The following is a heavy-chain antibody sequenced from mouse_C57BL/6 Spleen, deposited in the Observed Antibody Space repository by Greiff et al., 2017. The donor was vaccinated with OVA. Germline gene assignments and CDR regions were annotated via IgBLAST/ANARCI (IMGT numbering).Heavy chain of an antibody. D-gene: IGHD1-1*01. V-gene: IGHV1-82*01. CDR3: ARTFYYSGGYYAMDY. Sequence: QVQLQQSGPELVKPGASVKISCKASGYAFSSSWMNWVKQRPGKGLEWIGRIYPGDGDTNYNGKFKGKATLTADKSSSTAYMQLSSLTSEDSAVYFCARTFYYSGGYYAMDYWGQGTSVTVSS. CDR2: IYPGDGDT. J-gene: IGHJ4*01. CDR1: GYAFSSSW.